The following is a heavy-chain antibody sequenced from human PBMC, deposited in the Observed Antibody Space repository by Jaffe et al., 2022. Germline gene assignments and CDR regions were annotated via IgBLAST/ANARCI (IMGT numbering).Heavy chain of an antibody. CDR3: VRGGVIAATSTYNWFDP. Sequence: QVHLVQSGAEVKKPGASVRLSCRASGYTFTNSYMHWVRQAPGQGLEWMGIINPNSGYTNYAQKFQGGVTMTRDTSTNTVYMELSSLRSDDTAMYYCVRGGVIAATSTYNWFDPWGQGTLVTVSS. J-gene: IGHJ5*02. CDR1: GYTFTNSY. D-gene: IGHD2-15*01. V-gene: IGHV1-46*03. CDR2: INPNSGYT.